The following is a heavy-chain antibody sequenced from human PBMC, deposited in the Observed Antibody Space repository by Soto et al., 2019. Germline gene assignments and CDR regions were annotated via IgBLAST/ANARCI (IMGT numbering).Heavy chain of an antibody. CDR2: INSDGSST. Sequence: GGSLRLSCAASGFTFSSYWMHWVRQAPGKGLVWVSRINSDGSSTSYADSVKGRFTISRDNAKNTLYLQMNSLRAEDTAVYYCARDKRSHPLTMIVVVAPSDYYGMDVWGQGTTVTVSS. CDR1: GFTFSSYW. V-gene: IGHV3-74*01. J-gene: IGHJ6*02. D-gene: IGHD3-22*01. CDR3: ARDKRSHPLTMIVVVAPSDYYGMDV.